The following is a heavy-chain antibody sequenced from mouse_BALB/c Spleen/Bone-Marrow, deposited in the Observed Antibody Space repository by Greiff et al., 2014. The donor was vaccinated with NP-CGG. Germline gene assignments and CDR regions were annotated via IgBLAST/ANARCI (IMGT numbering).Heavy chain of an antibody. V-gene: IGHV1-18*01. CDR2: INPNNGGT. CDR1: GYTFTEYT. CDR3: ARGWLLRHYFDY. Sequence: EVQLQQSGPELVKPGASVKISCKTSGYTFTEYTMHCVKQSHVKSLEWIGGINPNNGGTSYNQKFKDKATWTVGKSSSTAYMELRSLTSEDSAVYYCARGWLLRHYFDYWGQGTTLTVSS. J-gene: IGHJ2*01. D-gene: IGHD2-3*01.